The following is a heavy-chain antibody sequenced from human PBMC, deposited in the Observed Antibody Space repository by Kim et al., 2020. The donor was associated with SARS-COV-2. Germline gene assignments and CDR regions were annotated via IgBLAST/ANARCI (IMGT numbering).Heavy chain of an antibody. J-gene: IGHJ4*02. CDR2: INHSGST. Sequence: SETLSLTCAVYGGSFSGYYWRWIRQPPGKGLEWIGEINHSGSTNSNPSLKSRVTMSVDTSKNQFSLRLSSVTAADTSVYYCARRPYYYGSGSLHKFHYWGQGFLVTVTP. CDR3: ARRPYYYGSGSLHKFHY. CDR1: GGSFSGYY. V-gene: IGHV4-34*01. D-gene: IGHD3-10*01.